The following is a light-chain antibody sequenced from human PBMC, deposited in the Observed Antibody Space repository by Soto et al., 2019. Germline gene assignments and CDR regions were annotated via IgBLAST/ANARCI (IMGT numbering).Light chain of an antibody. J-gene: IGLJ2*01. CDR1: SIDVGSYNL. CDR2: EGS. Sequence: QSALTQPASVSGSPGQSITISCTGTSIDVGSYNLVSWYQQHPGKAPKLMLYEGSKRPSGVSNRFSGSKSGNTASLTISGLQAEDEADYYCCSYAGSSNVVFGGGTKLTV. CDR3: CSYAGSSNVV. V-gene: IGLV2-23*01.